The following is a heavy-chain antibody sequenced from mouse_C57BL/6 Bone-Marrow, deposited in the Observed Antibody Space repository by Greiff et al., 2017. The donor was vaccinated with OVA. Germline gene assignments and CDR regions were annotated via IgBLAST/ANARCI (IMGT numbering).Heavy chain of an antibody. CDR1: GFTFSSYA. CDR2: ISDGGSYT. D-gene: IGHD3-3*01. J-gene: IGHJ1*03. V-gene: IGHV5-4*01. Sequence: EVKLMESGGGLVKPGGSLKLSCAASGFTFSSYAMSWVRQTPEQRLEWVATISDGGSYTYYPDNVKGRFTISRDNAKNTLYLKMSHLKSEDTAMYYCARETGGWDWYFDVWGTGTTVTVSS. CDR3: ARETGGWDWYFDV.